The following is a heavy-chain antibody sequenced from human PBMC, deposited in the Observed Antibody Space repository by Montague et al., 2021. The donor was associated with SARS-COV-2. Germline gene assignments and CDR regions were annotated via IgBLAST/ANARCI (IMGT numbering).Heavy chain of an antibody. J-gene: IGHJ4*02. V-gene: IGHV4-61*01. Sequence: SETLSLTCTVSGGSVSSVCYYWSWIRQPPGKGLEWFGYIYYSGSTNSNPSLKSRVTISLDTSKNQFSLKMTSVTAADTAVYYCARVSLAAAATRSDYWGQGTLVTVSS. CDR1: GGSVSSVCYY. CDR3: ARVSLAAAATRSDY. CDR2: IYYSGST. D-gene: IGHD6-13*01.